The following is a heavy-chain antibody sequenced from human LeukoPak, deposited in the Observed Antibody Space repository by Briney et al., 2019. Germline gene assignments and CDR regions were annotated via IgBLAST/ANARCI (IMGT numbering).Heavy chain of an antibody. CDR1: RFTFDDYA. CDR3: AKDGYREA. Sequence: GGSLRLSCAASRFTFDDYAMHWVRQAPGKGLEWVSGISWNSGSIGYADSVKGRFTISRDNAKNSLYLQMNSLRAEDTALYYCAKDGYREAWGQGTLVTVSS. J-gene: IGHJ5*02. CDR2: ISWNSGSI. D-gene: IGHD5-24*01. V-gene: IGHV3-9*01.